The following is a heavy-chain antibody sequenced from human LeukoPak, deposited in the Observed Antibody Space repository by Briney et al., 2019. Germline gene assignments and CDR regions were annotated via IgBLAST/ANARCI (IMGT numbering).Heavy chain of an antibody. CDR2: IGTSSTTI. CDR3: ARGEYYGSGSSCDY. CDR1: GFTFSSYT. Sequence: GGSLRLSCAASGFTFSSYTMNWVRQPPGKGLEWVSNIGTSSTTIYYADSVKGRFTISRDNAKNSLYLQMGSLRAEDMAVYYCARGEYYGSGSSCDYWGQGTLVTVSS. D-gene: IGHD3-10*01. V-gene: IGHV3-48*01. J-gene: IGHJ4*02.